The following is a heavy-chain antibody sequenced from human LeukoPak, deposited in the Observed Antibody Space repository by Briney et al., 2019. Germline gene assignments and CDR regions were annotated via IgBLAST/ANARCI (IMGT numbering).Heavy chain of an antibody. D-gene: IGHD5-18*01. J-gene: IGHJ4*02. V-gene: IGHV3-74*01. CDR1: GFTFSNYG. CDR3: ARVVDTHFDY. CDR2: IKSDGSTT. Sequence: GGSLRLSCAASGFTFSNYGMTWVRQAPGKGLVWVSRIKSDGSTTTYADSVKGRFTISRDNAKNTLYLQMNSLRAEDTAVYYCARVVDTHFDYWGQGTLVTVSS.